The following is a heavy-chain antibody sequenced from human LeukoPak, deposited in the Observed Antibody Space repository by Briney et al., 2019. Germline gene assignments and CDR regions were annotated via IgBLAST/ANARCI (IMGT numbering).Heavy chain of an antibody. CDR3: ARGFGKYYDSSGYYSGGDNWFDR. CDR2: MNPNSGGT. CDR1: GYTFTLYY. D-gene: IGHD3-22*01. V-gene: IGHV1-2*04. Sequence: ASVKLSCTASGYTFTLYYMHWVRQAPGQGLEWMGWMNPNSGGTNYAQKFQGWVTMTRDTSINTAYVEMSRLGSDDTAVFYCARGFGKYYDSSGYYSGGDNWFDRWGEGTLVTVYS. J-gene: IGHJ5*02.